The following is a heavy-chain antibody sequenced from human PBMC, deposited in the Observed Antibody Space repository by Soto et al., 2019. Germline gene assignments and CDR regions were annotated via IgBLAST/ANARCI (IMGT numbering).Heavy chain of an antibody. CDR3: ARDLGYRCYDPVFYYNYGMDV. V-gene: IGHV1-18*01. J-gene: IGHJ6*02. Sequence: ASVKVSCKASGYTFTSYGISWVRQAPGQGLEWMGWISAYNGNTNYAQKLQGRVTMTTDTSTSTAFMGLRSLRSDDTAVYYFARDLGYRCYDPVFYYNYGMDVWGQGTTVTVSS. CDR1: GYTFTSYG. CDR2: ISAYNGNT. D-gene: IGHD5-12*01.